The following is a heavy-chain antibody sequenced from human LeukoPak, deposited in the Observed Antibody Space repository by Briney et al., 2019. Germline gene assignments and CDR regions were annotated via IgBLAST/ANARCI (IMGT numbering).Heavy chain of an antibody. D-gene: IGHD3-22*01. CDR1: GFSFNNYA. CDR2: ISHDETKK. CDR3: ARGNDSSGYGAFDI. Sequence: GGSLRLSCAASGFSFNNYAMHWVRQAPGKGLEWVSLISHDETKKYYADSVKGRFTISRDNSKNTLYLQMNSLRAEDTAVYYCARGNDSSGYGAFDIWGQGTMVTVSS. V-gene: IGHV3-30-3*01. J-gene: IGHJ3*02.